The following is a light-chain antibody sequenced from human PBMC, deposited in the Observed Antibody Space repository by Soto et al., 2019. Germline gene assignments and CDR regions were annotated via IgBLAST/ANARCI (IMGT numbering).Light chain of an antibody. CDR2: GSA. CDR1: QSVFSS. V-gene: IGKV3-15*01. Sequence: EIVMTQSPATLSVSPGERATLSCRASQSVFSSLAWYQQRPGQAPRLLIYGSATRATGIPDRFSGSASGTDFTLTINRLEPEDFAVYYCQLYGISPHFGQGTRLEIK. CDR3: QLYGISPH. J-gene: IGKJ5*01.